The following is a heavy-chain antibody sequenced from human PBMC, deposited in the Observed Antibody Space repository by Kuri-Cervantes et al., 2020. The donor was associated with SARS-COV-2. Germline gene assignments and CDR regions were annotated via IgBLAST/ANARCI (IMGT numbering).Heavy chain of an antibody. D-gene: IGHD6-6*01. CDR2: ISSSSYI. V-gene: IGHV3-21*01. CDR1: GFTFSSYS. J-gene: IGHJ6*02. CDR3: ARDRGKIAARIYYYYGMDA. Sequence: GGSLRLSCAASGFTFSSYSMNWVRQAPGKGLEWVSSISSSSYIYYADSVKGRFTISRDNAKNSLYLQMNSLRAEDTAVYYCARDRGKIAARIYYYYGMDAWGQGTTVTVSS.